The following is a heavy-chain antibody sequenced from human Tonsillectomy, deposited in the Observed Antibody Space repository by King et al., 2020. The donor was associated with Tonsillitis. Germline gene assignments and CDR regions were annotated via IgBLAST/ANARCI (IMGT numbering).Heavy chain of an antibody. V-gene: IGHV3-48*03. CDR3: ARYYGSGTYFDY. Sequence: VQLVESGGGLVQPGGSLRLSCAASGFTFSSSEMNWVRQAPGKGLKWVSYISGSGSAIYYADSVKGRFTISRDNAKNSLYLQMNSLRAEDTAIYYCARYYGSGTYFDYWGQGTLVTVSS. D-gene: IGHD3-10*01. CDR1: GFTFSSSE. CDR2: ISGSGSAI. J-gene: IGHJ4*02.